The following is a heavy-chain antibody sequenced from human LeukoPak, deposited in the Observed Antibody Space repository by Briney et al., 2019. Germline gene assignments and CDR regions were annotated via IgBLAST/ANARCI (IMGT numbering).Heavy chain of an antibody. D-gene: IGHD2-15*01. CDR2: IWPGDSDT. V-gene: IGHV5-51*01. CDR1: GYSFTNYW. CDR3: ARSGGGSERWFDP. J-gene: IGHJ5*02. Sequence: HGESLKISCKASGYSFTNYWIGWVRQMPGKGLEWMAIIWPGDSDTRYSPSFQGQVTISADKSINTAYLQWSSLTASDTAMYYCARSGGGSERWFDPWGQGTLVTVSS.